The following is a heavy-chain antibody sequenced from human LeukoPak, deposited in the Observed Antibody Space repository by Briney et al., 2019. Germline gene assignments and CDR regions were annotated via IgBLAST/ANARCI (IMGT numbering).Heavy chain of an antibody. J-gene: IGHJ4*02. CDR3: ARVPWGIAAAGMGIDY. CDR1: GGSISSSSYY. V-gene: IGHV4-39*07. D-gene: IGHD6-13*01. Sequence: SETLSLTCTVSGGSISSSSYYWGWIRQPPGKGLEWIGSIYYSGSTYYNPSLKSRVTISVDTSKNQFSLKLSSVTAADTAVYYCARVPWGIAAAGMGIDYWGQGTLVTVSS. CDR2: IYYSGST.